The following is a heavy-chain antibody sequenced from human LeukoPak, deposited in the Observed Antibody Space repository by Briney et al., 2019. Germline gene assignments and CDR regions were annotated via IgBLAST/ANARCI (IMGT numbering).Heavy chain of an antibody. CDR2: ISSSSAYI. D-gene: IGHD3-3*01. J-gene: IGHJ4*02. V-gene: IGHV3-21*01. CDR3: AREMFWSGYFSNLHFDY. Sequence: GGSLRLSCAASEFTFSSYNMNWVRQAPGKGLEWVSSISSSSAYIYYADSVKGRFTISRDNAKNLLYLQMNSLRAEDTAVYYCAREMFWSGYFSNLHFDYWGQGALVTVSS. CDR1: EFTFSSYN.